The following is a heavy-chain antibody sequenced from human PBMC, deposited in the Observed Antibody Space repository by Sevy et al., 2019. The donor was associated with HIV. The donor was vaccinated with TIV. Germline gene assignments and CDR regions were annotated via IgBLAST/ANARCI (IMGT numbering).Heavy chain of an antibody. V-gene: IGHV3-30-3*01. CDR1: GFTLGDFA. Sequence: GGSLRFSCAASGFTLGDFALHWVRHIPGKGLEWVAVISYDGDTKFYADVAKGRFTISRDNSKNTLYLHVNSLRVEDTAVYYCARSLYSTGYHRQSYFYYSLDVWGQGTTVTVSS. J-gene: IGHJ6*02. CDR3: ARSLYSTGYHRQSYFYYSLDV. D-gene: IGHD6-19*01. CDR2: ISYDGDTK.